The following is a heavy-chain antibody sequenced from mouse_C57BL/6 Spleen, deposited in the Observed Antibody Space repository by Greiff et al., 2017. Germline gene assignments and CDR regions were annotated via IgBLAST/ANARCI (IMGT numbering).Heavy chain of an antibody. CDR1: GYTFTSYW. CDR2: INPSNGGT. D-gene: IGHD2-4*01. J-gene: IGHJ3*01. CDR3: ARWGFYYDYDGFAY. V-gene: IGHV1-53*01. Sequence: VKLQQPGTELVKPGASVKLSCKASGYTFTSYWMHWVKQRPGQGLEWIGNINPSNGGTNYNEKFKSKATLTVDKSSSTAYMQLSSLTSEDSAVDFCARWGFYYDYDGFAYWGQGTLVTVSA.